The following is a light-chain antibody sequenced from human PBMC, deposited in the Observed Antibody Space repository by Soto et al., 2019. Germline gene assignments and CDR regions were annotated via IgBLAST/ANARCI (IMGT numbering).Light chain of an antibody. V-gene: IGLV1-40*01. Sequence: QSALTQPPSVSVAPGQRVTISCTGSSSNIGAGYDVHWYQQLPGTAPKLLIYGNSNRPSGVPDRFSGSKSGTSAFLAITGLQAEDEADYYCQSYDSSLSGSFVFGTGTKVTVL. J-gene: IGLJ1*01. CDR3: QSYDSSLSGSFV. CDR1: SSNIGAGYD. CDR2: GNS.